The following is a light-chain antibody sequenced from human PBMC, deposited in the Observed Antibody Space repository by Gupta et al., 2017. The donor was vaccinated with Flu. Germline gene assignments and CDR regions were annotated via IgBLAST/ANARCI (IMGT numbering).Light chain of an antibody. CDR1: QDISGF. CDR3: QQYVSFPRT. CDR2: AAS. Sequence: PSSVSASTGDRVTITCRPSQDISGFLAWYQQKPGKAPKLLMYAASTLQSGVPSRFSGNRSGTDFTLIISSLQSEDFATYYCQQYVSFPRTFGGGTKVEI. J-gene: IGKJ4*01. V-gene: IGKV1-8*01.